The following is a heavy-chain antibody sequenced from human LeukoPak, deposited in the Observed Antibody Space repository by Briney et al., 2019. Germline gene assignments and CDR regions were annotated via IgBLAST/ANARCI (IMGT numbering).Heavy chain of an antibody. CDR1: GFTFSSYG. V-gene: IGHV3-23*01. D-gene: IGHD3-9*01. J-gene: IGHJ6*03. Sequence: GGSLRLSCAASGFTFSSYGMSWVRQAPGKGLEWVSAISGSGGSTYYADSVKGRSTISRDNSKNTLYLQMNSLRAEDTAVYYCASIRESKYYDILTGYQYYYYYYMDVWGKGTTVTISS. CDR2: ISGSGGST. CDR3: ASIRESKYYDILTGYQYYYYYYMDV.